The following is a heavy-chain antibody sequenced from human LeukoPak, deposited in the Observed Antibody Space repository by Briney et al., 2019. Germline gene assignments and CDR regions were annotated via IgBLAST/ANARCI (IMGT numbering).Heavy chain of an antibody. CDR1: GGSVSSTYYY. CDR3: AKAYSSGWYYFSY. D-gene: IGHD6-19*01. V-gene: IGHV4-39*01. CDR2: IYNSGRT. J-gene: IGHJ4*02. Sequence: PSETLSLTCTVSGGSVSSTYYYWGWIRQPPGKGLEWIGNIYNSGRTYYNPSLKSRVTISVDTSKNQFSLQLNSMTPEDTAVYYCAKAYSSGWYYFSYWGPGTLVTVSS.